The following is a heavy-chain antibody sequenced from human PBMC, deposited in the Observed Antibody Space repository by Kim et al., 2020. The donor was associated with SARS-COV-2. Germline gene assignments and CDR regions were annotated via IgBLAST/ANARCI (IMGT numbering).Heavy chain of an antibody. J-gene: IGHJ4*02. Sequence: GGSLRLSCAASGFTFDDYAMHWVRQAPGKGLEWVSGISRNSGSIGYADSVKGRFTISRDNAKNSLYLQMNSLRAEDTALYYCAKGGITMVRGVIRDPFDYWCQGTLVTVSS. CDR1: GFTFDDYA. V-gene: IGHV3-9*01. CDR2: ISRNSGSI. D-gene: IGHD3-10*01. CDR3: AKGGITMVRGVIRDPFDY.